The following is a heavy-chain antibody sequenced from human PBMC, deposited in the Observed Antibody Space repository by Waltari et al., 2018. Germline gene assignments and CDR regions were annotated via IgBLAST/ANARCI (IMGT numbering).Heavy chain of an antibody. D-gene: IGHD1-26*01. CDR3: AKRIVGGPFDV. J-gene: IGHJ3*01. V-gene: IGHV1-69*12. CDR1: GGTFGPYA. Sequence: QVHLVQSGAEVRKPGSSVKVSCAASGGTFGPYAISWVRQAPGQGLEWMGGIIPIYGTPNYAQKFQGRVNVAADELTTTAYMELSSLRSDDTAVYYCAKRIVGGPFDVWGQGTMVTVSS. CDR2: IIPIYGTP.